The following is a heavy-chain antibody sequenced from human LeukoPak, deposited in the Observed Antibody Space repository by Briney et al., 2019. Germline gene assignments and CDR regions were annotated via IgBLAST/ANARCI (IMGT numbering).Heavy chain of an antibody. D-gene: IGHD3/OR15-3a*01. CDR1: TVTLTGYT. CDR2: ISTTSSYI. V-gene: IGHV3-21*01. Sequence: PGGSLRLSCEGATVTLTGYTMAWVRQAPGKGLEWVSYISTTSSYIYYGDSMNGRFTISRDNAKNSLFLQMNSLRVEDTAVYFCARVANEYDFWSPVYGMGVWGQGTSVIVSS. J-gene: IGHJ6*02. CDR3: ARVANEYDFWSPVYGMGV.